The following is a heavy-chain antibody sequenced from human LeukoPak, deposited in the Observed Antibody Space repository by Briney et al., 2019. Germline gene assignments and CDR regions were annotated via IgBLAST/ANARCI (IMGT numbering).Heavy chain of an antibody. V-gene: IGHV3-7*03. Sequence: GGSLRLSCSASGLNFHDVWMTWVRQTPGRGLEWVANIKGDGSEKNYVGSVRGRFTISRDNAQNLLFLQMDNLRAEDMAIYYCEAYGSVWGQGTLVIVSS. CDR3: EAYGSV. CDR1: GLNFHDVW. D-gene: IGHD3-10*01. J-gene: IGHJ4*02. CDR2: IKGDGSEK.